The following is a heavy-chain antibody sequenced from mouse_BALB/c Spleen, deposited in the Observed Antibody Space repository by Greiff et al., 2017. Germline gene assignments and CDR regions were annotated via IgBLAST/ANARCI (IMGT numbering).Heavy chain of an antibody. J-gene: IGHJ4*01. V-gene: IGHV5-17*02. CDR1: GFTFSSFG. Sequence: EVKLVESGGGLVQPGGSRKLSCAASGFTFSSFGMHWVRQAPEKGLEWVAYISSGSSTIYYADTVKGRFTISRDNPKNTLFLQMTSLRSEDTAMYYCARVHYYAGYYAMDYWGQGTSVTVSS. D-gene: IGHD1-2*01. CDR2: ISSGSSTI. CDR3: ARVHYYAGYYAMDY.